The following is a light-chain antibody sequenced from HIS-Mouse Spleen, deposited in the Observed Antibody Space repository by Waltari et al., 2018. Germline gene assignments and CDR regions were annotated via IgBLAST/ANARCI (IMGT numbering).Light chain of an antibody. CDR3: QAWDSSTAV. CDR1: KLGEKY. CDR2: QDS. J-gene: IGLJ2*01. Sequence: SYELTHPPSVSVSPGQTASLPCSGDKLGEKYACWYQQKPGQSPVLVIYQDSKRPSGIPERFSGSNSGNTATLTISGTQAMDEADYYCQAWDSSTAVFGGGTKLTVL. V-gene: IGLV3-1*01.